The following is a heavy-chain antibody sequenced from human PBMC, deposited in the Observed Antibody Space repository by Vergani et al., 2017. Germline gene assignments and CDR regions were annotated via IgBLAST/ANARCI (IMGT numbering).Heavy chain of an antibody. J-gene: IGHJ3*02. D-gene: IGHD6-25*01. V-gene: IGHV3-23*01. CDR2: ITYNGGRT. CDR3: AKVSDSSGAFDI. Sequence: EVRLLESGGGLVQPGGSLRLSCAASGFTFNIYAMSWVRQAPGKGLEWVSTITYNGGRTYYADSVTGRFTISRDNSKNTLFLQMNSLRAEDMALYYCAKVSDSSGAFDIWGQGTMVTVSS. CDR1: GFTFNIYA.